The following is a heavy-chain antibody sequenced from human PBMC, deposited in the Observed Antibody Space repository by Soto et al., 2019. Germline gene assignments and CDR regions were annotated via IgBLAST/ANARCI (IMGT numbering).Heavy chain of an antibody. D-gene: IGHD6-6*01. J-gene: IGHJ5*02. CDR3: ARVIGGAARLRGWFDP. CDR2: IYYSGST. V-gene: IGHV4-31*03. CDR1: GGSISSGGYY. Sequence: QVQLQESGPGLVKPSQTLSLNCTVSGGSISSGGYYWSWIRQHPGKGLEWIGYIYYSGSTYYNPSLKSRVTILVDTSKNQFSLKLSSVTAADTAVYYCARVIGGAARLRGWFDPWGQGTLVTVSS.